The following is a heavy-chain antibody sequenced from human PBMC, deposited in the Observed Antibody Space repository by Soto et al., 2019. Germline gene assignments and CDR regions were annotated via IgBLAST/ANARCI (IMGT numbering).Heavy chain of an antibody. CDR1: GFTFSSYS. J-gene: IGHJ6*02. D-gene: IGHD2-2*01. Sequence: GGSLRLSCAASGFTFSSYSMNWVRQAPGKGLEWVSSISSSSSYIYYADSVKGRFTISRDNAKNSLYLQMNSLRAEDTAVYYCAREDTRIYYYYGMDVWGQGTTVTVSS. V-gene: IGHV3-21*01. CDR3: AREDTRIYYYYGMDV. CDR2: ISSSSSYI.